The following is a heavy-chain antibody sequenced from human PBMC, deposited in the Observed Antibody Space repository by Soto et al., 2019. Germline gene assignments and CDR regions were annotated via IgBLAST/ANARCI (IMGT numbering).Heavy chain of an antibody. Sequence: GESLKISCRSSGYSFTEYWIGWVRQMPGKGLEWMGIIHPSYSGTTYSPSFQGQVIISADNSITTAYLQWSSLKASDTAIYYCARRGSECNGSDYYFGESEKWCDPCGQGTKVTVSS. V-gene: IGHV5-51*01. CDR2: IHPSYSGT. J-gene: IGHJ5*01. CDR1: GYSFTEYW. D-gene: IGHD3-16*01. CDR3: ARRGSECNGSDYYFGESEKWCDP.